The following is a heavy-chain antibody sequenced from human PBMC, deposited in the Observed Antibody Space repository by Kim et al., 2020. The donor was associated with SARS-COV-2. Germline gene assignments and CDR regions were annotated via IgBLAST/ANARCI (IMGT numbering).Heavy chain of an antibody. V-gene: IGHV1-18*04. J-gene: IGHJ4*02. CDR3: ARRGGRDDLVVTAIPNYFDN. Sequence: ASVKVSCKASGYTFTSYGISWVRQAPGQGLEWMGWISAYNGNTNYAQKLQGRVTMTTDTSTSTAYMELRSLRSDDTAVYYCARRGGRDDLVVTAIPNYFDNWGQGTLVTVSS. CDR1: GYTFTSYG. CDR2: ISAYNGNT. D-gene: IGHD2-21*02.